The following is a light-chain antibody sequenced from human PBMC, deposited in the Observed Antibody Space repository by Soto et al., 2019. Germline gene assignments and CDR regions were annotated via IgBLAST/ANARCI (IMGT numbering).Light chain of an antibody. J-gene: IGLJ2*01. CDR3: TSYAGSNDWL. Sequence: QSALTQPPSASGSLGQSVTISCTGTSGDIGTYKYVSWYQHLPGQAPKLIIYDVTDRPSGVPDRFSGSKSGNTASLTVSGLQTDDEAAYYCTSYAGSNDWLFGGGTKLTVL. CDR1: SGDIGTYKY. V-gene: IGLV2-8*01. CDR2: DVT.